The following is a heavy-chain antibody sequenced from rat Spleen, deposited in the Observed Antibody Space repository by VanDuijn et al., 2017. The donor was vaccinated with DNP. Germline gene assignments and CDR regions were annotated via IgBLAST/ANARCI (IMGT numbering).Heavy chain of an antibody. J-gene: IGHJ2*01. CDR2: ISTDGGNT. D-gene: IGHD1-9*01. V-gene: IGHV5S13*01. CDR1: GFTFSNYG. Sequence: EVQLVESGGGLVQPGRSLKLSCAASGFTFSNYGMAWVRQAPTKGLEWVASISTDGGNTYYRDSMKGRFTISKDNAKNTQYLQMDSLRSEDTATYYCATVYGYKFDYWGQGVMVTVSS. CDR3: ATVYGYKFDY.